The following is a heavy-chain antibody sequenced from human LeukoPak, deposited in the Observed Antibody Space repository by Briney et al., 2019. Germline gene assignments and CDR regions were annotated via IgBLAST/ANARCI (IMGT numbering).Heavy chain of an antibody. V-gene: IGHV1-69-2*01. Sequence: ATVKISCKVSGYTFTDYYMHWVQQAPGKGLKWMGLVDPEDGETIYAEKFQGRVTITADTSTDTAYMELSSLRSEDTAVYYCATGDGITGPNNWFDPWGQGTLVTVSS. D-gene: IGHD1-20*01. CDR2: VDPEDGET. CDR3: ATGDGITGPNNWFDP. CDR1: GYTFTDYY. J-gene: IGHJ5*02.